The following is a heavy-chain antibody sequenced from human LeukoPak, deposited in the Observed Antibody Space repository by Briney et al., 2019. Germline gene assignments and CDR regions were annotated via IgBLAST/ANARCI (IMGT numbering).Heavy chain of an antibody. J-gene: IGHJ4*02. V-gene: IGHV3-21*01. Sequence: GGSLRLSCAASGFTFSSYTMNWVRQAPGKGLEWVSSISTSSSYIYFADSVKGRFTISRDNAKNSLSLQMNSLRAEDTAVYYCARDLTYDFWSGSPDWGQGTLVTVSS. D-gene: IGHD3-3*01. CDR1: GFTFSSYT. CDR3: ARDLTYDFWSGSPD. CDR2: ISTSSSYI.